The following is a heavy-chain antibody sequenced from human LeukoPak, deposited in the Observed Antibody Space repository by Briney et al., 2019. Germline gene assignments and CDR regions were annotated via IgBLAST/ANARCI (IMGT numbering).Heavy chain of an antibody. V-gene: IGHV4-39*01. CDR2: IYYSGST. CDR3: ARAPSGSYRGRAPLYAFDI. CDR1: GGSITSSSYY. J-gene: IGHJ3*02. D-gene: IGHD1-26*01. Sequence: SETLSLTCTVSGGSITSSSYYWGWIRQPPGKGLEWIGTIYYSGSTYYNPSLKSRVTISVDTSKNQFSLKLSSVTAADTAVYYCARAPSGSYRGRAPLYAFDIWGQGTMVTVSS.